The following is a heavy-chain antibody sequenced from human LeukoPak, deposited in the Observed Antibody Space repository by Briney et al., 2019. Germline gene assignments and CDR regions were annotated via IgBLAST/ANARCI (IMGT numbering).Heavy chain of an antibody. J-gene: IGHJ6*03. CDR2: IRSKAYGGTT. CDR1: GFTFSSYG. CDR3: TRDGWFGEKNYYYYYYMNV. V-gene: IGHV3-49*04. Sequence: GGSLRLSCAASGFTFSSYGMSWVRQAPGKGLEWVGFIRSKAYGGTTEYAASVKGRFTISRDDSKSIAYLQMNSLKTEDTAVYYCTRDGWFGEKNYYYYYYMNVWGKGTTVTISS. D-gene: IGHD3-10*01.